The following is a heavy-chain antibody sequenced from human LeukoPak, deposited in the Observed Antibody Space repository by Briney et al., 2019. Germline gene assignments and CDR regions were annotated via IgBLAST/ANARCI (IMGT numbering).Heavy chain of an antibody. J-gene: IGHJ5*02. CDR2: IIPILGIA. Sequence: ASVKVSCKASGGTFSSYAISWVRQAPGQGLEWMGRIIPILGIANYAQKFQGRVTMTRGTSTSTVYMELSSLRSEDTAVYYCARARWFDPWGQGTLVTVSS. CDR3: ARARWFDP. CDR1: GGTFSSYA. V-gene: IGHV1-69*04.